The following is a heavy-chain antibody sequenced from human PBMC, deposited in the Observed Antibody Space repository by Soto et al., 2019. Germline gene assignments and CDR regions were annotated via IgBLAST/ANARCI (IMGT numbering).Heavy chain of an antibody. J-gene: IGHJ4*02. CDR3: ARGFRARTTDFDY. Sequence: PGGALRLSCAGAGFTLRRHGMHLVRQGPGKGLEWVAVIWYDGSNKYYADSVKGRFTISRDNSKNTLYLQMNSLRAEDTAVYYCARGFRARTTDFDYWGQGTLVTVSS. CDR1: GFTLRRHG. CDR2: IWYDGSNK. V-gene: IGHV3-33*01. D-gene: IGHD1-1*01.